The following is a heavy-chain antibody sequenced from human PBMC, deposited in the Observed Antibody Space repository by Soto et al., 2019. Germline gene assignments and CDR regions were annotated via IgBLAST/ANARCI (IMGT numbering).Heavy chain of an antibody. Sequence: DVQLVQSGGGLVQPGGSLRLSCGASGFTFSHYWMSWVRQAPGKGLEWVAFVDQEVGDTNYAESVKGLFTVSRDNARTLVFLQMRSLKPEVTAMYHCAKLLAEVYRLDDCFDIWGQGTMVSVSS. D-gene: IGHD2-8*01. CDR1: GFTFSHYW. J-gene: IGHJ3*02. CDR3: AKLLAEVYRLDDCFDI. V-gene: IGHV3-7*01. CDR2: VDQEVGDT.